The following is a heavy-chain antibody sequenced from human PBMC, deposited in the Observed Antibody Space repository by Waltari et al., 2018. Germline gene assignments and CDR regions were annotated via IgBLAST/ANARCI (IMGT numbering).Heavy chain of an antibody. CDR2: INHSVST. Sequence: QVQLQQWGAGLLKPSETLPLTCAVYGGSFSGYYWSWIRQPPGKGLEWIGEINHSVSTNYNPSLKSRVTISVDTSKNQFSLKLSSVTAADTAVYYCARGGITIFGVVITRNWFDPWGQGTLVTVSS. V-gene: IGHV4-34*01. CDR1: GGSFSGYY. D-gene: IGHD3-3*01. J-gene: IGHJ5*02. CDR3: ARGGITIFGVVITRNWFDP.